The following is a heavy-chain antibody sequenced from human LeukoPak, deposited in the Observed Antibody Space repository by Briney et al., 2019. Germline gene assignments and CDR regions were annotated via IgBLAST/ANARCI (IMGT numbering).Heavy chain of an antibody. CDR2: ISSNGSST. CDR1: GFTFSSYA. J-gene: IGHJ6*02. V-gene: IGHV3-64*01. D-gene: IGHD4-17*01. CDR3: ARGKLDYGDYYYYYGMDV. Sequence: GGSLRLSCAASGFTFSSYAVHWVRQAPGKGLEYVSAISSNGSSTYYANSVKGRFTISRDNSKNTLYLQMGSLRAEDMAVYYCARGKLDYGDYYYYYGMDVWGQGTTVTASS.